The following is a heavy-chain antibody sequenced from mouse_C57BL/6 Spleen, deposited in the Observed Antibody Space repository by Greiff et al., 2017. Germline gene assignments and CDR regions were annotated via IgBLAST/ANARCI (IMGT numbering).Heavy chain of an antibody. CDR1: GFTFPDYY. J-gene: IGHJ2*01. D-gene: IGHD2-1*01. CDR3: ARDYGNYFFDY. Sequence: EVHLVESGGGLVQPGGSLSLSCAASGFTFPDYYMSWVRQPPGKALEWLGFIRNKANGYTTEYSASVKGRFTISRDNSQSILYLQMNALRAEDSATYYCARDYGNYFFDYWGQGTTLTVSS. CDR2: IRNKANGYTT. V-gene: IGHV7-3*01.